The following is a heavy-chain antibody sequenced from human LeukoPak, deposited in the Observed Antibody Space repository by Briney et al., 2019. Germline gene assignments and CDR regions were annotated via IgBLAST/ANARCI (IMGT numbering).Heavy chain of an antibody. J-gene: IGHJ4*02. CDR2: IYYSGST. CDR1: GYSISSGYY. V-gene: IGHV4-38-2*02. CDR3: ARHDILTGYRSSYYFDY. D-gene: IGHD3-9*01. Sequence: SETLSLTCTVSGYSISSGYYWGWIRQPPGKGLEWIGSIYYSGSTYYNPSLKSRVTISVDTSKNQFSLKLSSVTAADTAVYYCARHDILTGYRSSYYFDYWGQGTLVTVSS.